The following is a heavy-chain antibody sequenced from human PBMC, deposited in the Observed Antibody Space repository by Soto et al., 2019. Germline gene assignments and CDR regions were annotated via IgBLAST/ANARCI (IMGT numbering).Heavy chain of an antibody. J-gene: IGHJ5*02. D-gene: IGHD3-10*01. CDR2: INQSGST. Sequence: SETLSLTCAVYGGSFSGYYWSWIRQPPGKGLEWIGEINQSGSTNYNPSLKSRVTISVDTSKNQFSLKLSSVTAADTAVYYCARVVNYYGSGSYHRNWFDPCGQGTLVTVS. CDR1: GGSFSGYY. CDR3: ARVVNYYGSGSYHRNWFDP. V-gene: IGHV4-34*01.